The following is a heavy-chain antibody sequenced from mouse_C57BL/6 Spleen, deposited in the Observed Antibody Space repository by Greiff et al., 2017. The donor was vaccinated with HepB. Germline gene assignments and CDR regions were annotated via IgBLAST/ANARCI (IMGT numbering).Heavy chain of an antibody. CDR3: ARWALGGALLAMDY. D-gene: IGHD3-1*01. CDR2: INPNYGTT. Sequence: VQLKQSGPELVKPGASVKISCKASGYSFTDYNMNWVKQSNGKSLEWIGVINPNYGTTSYNQKFKGKATLTVDQSSSTAYMQLNSLTSEDSAVYYCARWALGGALLAMDYWGQGTSVTVSS. V-gene: IGHV1-39*01. J-gene: IGHJ4*01. CDR1: GYSFTDYN.